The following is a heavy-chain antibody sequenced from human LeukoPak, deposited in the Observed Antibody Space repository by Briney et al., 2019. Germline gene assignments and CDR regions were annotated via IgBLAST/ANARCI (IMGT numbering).Heavy chain of an antibody. D-gene: IGHD2-2*03. CDR1: GGSFSGYY. CDR3: ARDRGWIFYF. CDR2: INHSGST. Sequence: SEALSLTCAVYGGSFSGYYWSWIRQPPGKGLEWIGEINHSGSTNYNPSLKSRVTISVDTSKNQFSLKLSSVTAADTAVYYCARDRGWIFYFWGQGTLVTVSS. V-gene: IGHV4-34*01. J-gene: IGHJ4*02.